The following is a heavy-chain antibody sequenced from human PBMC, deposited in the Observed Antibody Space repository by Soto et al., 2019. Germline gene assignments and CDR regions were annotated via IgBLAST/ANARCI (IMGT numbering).Heavy chain of an antibody. CDR3: ARVLGRYDISTGSSPTTYCYYGMDV. CDR1: GYTFTSYG. Sequence: ASVKVSCKASGYTFTSYGISWVRQAPGQGLEWMGWISAYNGNTNYAQKLQGRVTMTTDTSTSTAYMELRSLRSDDTPVYYCARVLGRYDISTGSSPTTYCYYGMDVWGQGTTVTVSS. V-gene: IGHV1-18*04. J-gene: IGHJ6*02. D-gene: IGHD3-9*01. CDR2: ISAYNGNT.